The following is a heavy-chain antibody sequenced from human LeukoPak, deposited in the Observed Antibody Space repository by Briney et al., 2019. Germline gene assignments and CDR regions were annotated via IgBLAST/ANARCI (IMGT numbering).Heavy chain of an antibody. Sequence: GGSLRLSCAAFGFTYGDYAMHWVRQAPGKGLEWVAAIWHDGNNKYYADFVKGRFTTSRDNSKDTVYLQVNSLRAEDTAVYYCAREGYANYERELDYWGRGTLVTVSS. V-gene: IGHV3-33*08. CDR2: IWHDGNNK. CDR3: AREGYANYERELDY. J-gene: IGHJ4*02. CDR1: GFTYGDYA. D-gene: IGHD3-3*01.